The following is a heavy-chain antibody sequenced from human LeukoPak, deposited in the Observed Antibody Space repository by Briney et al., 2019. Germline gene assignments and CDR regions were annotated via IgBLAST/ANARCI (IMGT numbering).Heavy chain of an antibody. CDR1: GFTFSSYS. J-gene: IGHJ4*02. CDR2: ISSSSSYV. Sequence: GGSLRLSCAASGFTFSSYSMNWVRQAPGKGLEWVSSISSSSSYVYYADSVKGRFTISRDNAKNSLYLQMNSLRAEDTAVYYCARGSGSNPFDYWGQGTLVTVSS. CDR3: ARGSGSNPFDY. V-gene: IGHV3-21*01. D-gene: IGHD6-19*01.